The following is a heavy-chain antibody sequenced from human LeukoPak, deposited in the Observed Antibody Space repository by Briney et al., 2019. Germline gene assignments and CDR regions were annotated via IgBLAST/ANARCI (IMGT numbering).Heavy chain of an antibody. Sequence: SETLSLTCTVSGGSISSYYWSWIRQPPGKGLEWIGYIYYSGSTNYNPSLKSRVTISVDTSKNQFSLKLSSVTAADTAVYYCARDGWELRGLYYYYYGVDVWGQGTTVTVSS. D-gene: IGHD1-26*01. CDR1: GGSISSYY. V-gene: IGHV4-59*01. CDR3: ARDGWELRGLYYYYYGVDV. J-gene: IGHJ6*02. CDR2: IYYSGST.